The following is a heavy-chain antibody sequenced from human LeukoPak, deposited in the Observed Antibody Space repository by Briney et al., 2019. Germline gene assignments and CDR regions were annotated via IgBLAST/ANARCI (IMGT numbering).Heavy chain of an antibody. V-gene: IGHV3-30*02. D-gene: IGHD6-25*01. J-gene: IGHJ4*02. Sequence: GGSLRLSCAASGFTLSNYGMHWVRQAPGKGLEWVTFMRYDGTSKYYVDSVKGRFTISRDNAKNSLFLQMNSLRAEDTAVYYCATTAPGYWGQGTLVTVSS. CDR3: ATTAPGY. CDR2: MRYDGTSK. CDR1: GFTLSNYG.